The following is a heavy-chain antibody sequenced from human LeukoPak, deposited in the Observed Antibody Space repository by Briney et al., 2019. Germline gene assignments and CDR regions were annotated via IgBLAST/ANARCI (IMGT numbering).Heavy chain of an antibody. Sequence: GGSLRLSCAASGFTFSSYGMHWVRPAPGKGLEWVAVISYDGSNKYYADSVKGRFTISRDNSKNTLYLQMNSLRAEDPAVYYCANLYGIAAAKGMVFDIWGQGTMVTVSS. J-gene: IGHJ3*02. V-gene: IGHV3-30*18. CDR1: GFTFSSYG. D-gene: IGHD6-13*01. CDR2: ISYDGSNK. CDR3: ANLYGIAAAKGMVFDI.